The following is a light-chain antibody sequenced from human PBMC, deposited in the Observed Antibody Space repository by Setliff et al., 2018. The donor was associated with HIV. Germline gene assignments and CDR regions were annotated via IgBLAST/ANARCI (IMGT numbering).Light chain of an antibody. CDR3: SSYTSSSTLV. J-gene: IGLJ1*01. CDR2: EVS. V-gene: IGLV2-14*01. CDR1: SSDVGGYNY. Sequence: QSVLTQPASVSGSPGHSITISCTGTSSDVGGYNYVSWYQQHPGKAPKLMIYEVSNRPSGVSNRFSGSKSGNTASLTISGLQAEDEADYYCSSYTSSSTLVFGTGTKVTVL.